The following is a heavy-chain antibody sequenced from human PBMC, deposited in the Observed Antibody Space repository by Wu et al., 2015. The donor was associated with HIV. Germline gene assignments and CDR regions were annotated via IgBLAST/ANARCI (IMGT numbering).Heavy chain of an antibody. Sequence: QVQLLQSGAEVKKPGSSVKVSCKTSGGSFKHYAMNWVRQAPGQGLEWMGRIIPMVGIANYAQTFQGRFTITADESTSTAYMELSSLRSEDTAVYYCARGDYGSGSHWFDPWGQGTLVTVSS. J-gene: IGHJ5*02. CDR1: GGSFKHYA. V-gene: IGHV1-69*04. CDR2: IIPMVGIA. D-gene: IGHD3-10*01. CDR3: ARGDYGSGSHWFDP.